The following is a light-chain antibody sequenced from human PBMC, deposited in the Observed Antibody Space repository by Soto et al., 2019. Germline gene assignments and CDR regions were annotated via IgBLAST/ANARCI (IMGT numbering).Light chain of an antibody. Sequence: QPVLTQSPSASASLGASVKLTCTLSSAHSNYAIAWHQQQPEKGPRYLMRLDSDGRHNKGDGIPDRFSGSSSGAERYLTISSLQSVDEADYYCQTWGTDIHVVFGGGTKLTVL. CDR2: LDSDGRH. CDR1: SAHSNYA. J-gene: IGLJ2*01. V-gene: IGLV4-69*01. CDR3: QTWGTDIHVV.